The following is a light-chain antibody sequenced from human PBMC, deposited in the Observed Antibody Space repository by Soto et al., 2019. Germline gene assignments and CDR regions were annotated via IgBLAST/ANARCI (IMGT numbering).Light chain of an antibody. CDR2: DVT. CDR1: SSDVGGYNC. CDR3: CSFTTSSTYV. Sequence: QSVLTQPASVSGSPGQSITISCTGTSSDVGGYNCVSWYQQYPGKAPKVMIYDVTNRPSGVSNRFSGSRSGNTASLTISGLQAEDEADYYXCSFTTSSTYVFGTGTKVTV. J-gene: IGLJ1*01. V-gene: IGLV2-14*01.